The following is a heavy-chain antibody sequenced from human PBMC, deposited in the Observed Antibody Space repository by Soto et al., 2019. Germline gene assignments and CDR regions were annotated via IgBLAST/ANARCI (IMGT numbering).Heavy chain of an antibody. CDR3: ARGKSVEHYYDSSGYYSYYYYYGMDV. D-gene: IGHD3-22*01. CDR2: INPNSGGT. J-gene: IGHJ6*02. CDR1: GYTFTGYY. Sequence: ASVKVSCKASGYTFTGYYMHWVRQAPGQGLEWMGWINPNSGGTNYAQKFQGWVTMTRDTSISTAYMELSRLRSDDTAVYYCARGKSVEHYYDSSGYYSYYYYYGMDVWGQGTTVTVSS. V-gene: IGHV1-2*04.